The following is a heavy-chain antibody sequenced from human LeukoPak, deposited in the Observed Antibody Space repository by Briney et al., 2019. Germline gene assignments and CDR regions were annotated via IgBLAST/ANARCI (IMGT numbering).Heavy chain of an antibody. CDR1: GFTFSSYA. V-gene: IGHV3-30*04. Sequence: GGSLRLSCAASGFTFSSYAMHWVRQAPGKGLEWVAVISYDGSNKYYADSVKGRFTISRDNSKNTLYLQMNSLRAEDTAVYYCVYEAVGYWGQGTLVTVSS. J-gene: IGHJ4*02. CDR3: VYEAVGY. CDR2: ISYDGSNK. D-gene: IGHD2-15*01.